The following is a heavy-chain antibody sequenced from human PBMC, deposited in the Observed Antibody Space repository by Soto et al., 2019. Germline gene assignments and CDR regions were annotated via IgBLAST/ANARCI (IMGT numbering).Heavy chain of an antibody. V-gene: IGHV3-74*01. CDR1: GFTFSSYW. CDR3: ARAAMLTTVTTANWYFDL. J-gene: IGHJ2*01. D-gene: IGHD4-17*01. CDR2: INSDGSRT. Sequence: GGSLRLSCAGSGFTFSSYWMHWVRQAPGKGLVWVSHINSDGSRTSYADSVTGRFTISRDNAMNTLYLQMNSLGVEDTAVYYCARAAMLTTVTTANWYFDLWGRGTLVTVSS.